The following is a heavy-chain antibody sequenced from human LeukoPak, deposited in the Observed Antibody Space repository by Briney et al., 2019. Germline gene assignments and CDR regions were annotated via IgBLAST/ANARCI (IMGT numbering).Heavy chain of an antibody. CDR2: ISSSSTI. CDR1: GFTFSSYS. Sequence: GGSLRLSCAASGFTFSSYSMNWVCQAPEKGLGWVSYISSSSTIYYADSVKGRFTISRDNAKNSLYLQMNSLRDEDTAVYYCARETRSRFDPWGQGTLVTVSS. J-gene: IGHJ5*02. V-gene: IGHV3-48*02. CDR3: ARETRSRFDP.